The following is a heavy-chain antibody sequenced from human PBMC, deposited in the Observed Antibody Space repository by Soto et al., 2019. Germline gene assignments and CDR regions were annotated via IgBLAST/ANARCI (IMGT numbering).Heavy chain of an antibody. CDR2: FDPEDGET. CDR3: ATVYSYAKDAFDI. D-gene: IGHD5-18*01. CDR1: GYTHTELS. Sequence: ASLKGSCTVSGYTHTELSIHWVLQAPVKGLEWMGGFDPEDGETIYAQKFQGRVTMTEDTSTDTAYMELSSLRSEDTAVYYCATVYSYAKDAFDIWGQGTMVTVSS. J-gene: IGHJ3*02. V-gene: IGHV1-24*01.